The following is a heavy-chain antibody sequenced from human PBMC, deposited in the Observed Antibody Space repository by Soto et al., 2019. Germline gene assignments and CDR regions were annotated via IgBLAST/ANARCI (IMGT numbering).Heavy chain of an antibody. CDR2: IIPIFGTA. D-gene: IGHD2-15*01. Sequence: SVKVSCKASGGTFSSYAISWVRQAPGQRFEWMGGIIPIFGTANYAQKFQGRVTITADESTSTAYMELSSLRSEDTAVYYCARVVVAAKVDYYYYGMDVWGQGTTV. J-gene: IGHJ6*02. CDR3: ARVVVAAKVDYYYYGMDV. V-gene: IGHV1-69*13. CDR1: GGTFSSYA.